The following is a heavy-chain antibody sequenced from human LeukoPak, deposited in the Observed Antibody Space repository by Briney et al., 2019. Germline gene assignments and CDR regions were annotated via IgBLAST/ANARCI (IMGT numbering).Heavy chain of an antibody. D-gene: IGHD4-17*01. J-gene: IGHJ3*02. V-gene: IGHV3-74*01. Sequence: GGSLRLSCAASGFTFSSYWMHWVRQAPGKGLVWVSRINSDGSSTSYADSVKGRFTISRDNAKNTLYLQMNSLRAEDTAVYYCARDNDIAASPTSVFLVRYGDYRGAFDIWGQGTMVTVSS. CDR1: GFTFSSYW. CDR2: INSDGSST. CDR3: ARDNDIAASPTSVFLVRYGDYRGAFDI.